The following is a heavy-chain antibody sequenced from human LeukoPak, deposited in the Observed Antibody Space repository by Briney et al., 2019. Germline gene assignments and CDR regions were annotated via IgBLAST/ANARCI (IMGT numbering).Heavy chain of an antibody. Sequence: GASVKVSCKASGYTFTDYYMHRVRQAPGQGLEWMGRINPNSGGTNYAQKFQGRVTMTRDTSISTAYMDLSSLRSDDTAVYYCARSTGHYFDYWGQGILATVSS. CDR3: ARSTGHYFDY. CDR1: GYTFTDYY. D-gene: IGHD2-8*02. V-gene: IGHV1-2*06. CDR2: INPNSGGT. J-gene: IGHJ4*02.